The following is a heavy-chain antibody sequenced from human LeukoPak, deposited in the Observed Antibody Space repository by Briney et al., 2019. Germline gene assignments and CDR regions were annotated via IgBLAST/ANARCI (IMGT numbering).Heavy chain of an antibody. CDR3: ARVGNYDFWSGYYIGIEWFDP. J-gene: IGHJ5*02. Sequence: SQTLSLTCAISGDSVSSNSAAWNWIRQSPSRGLEWLGRTYYRSKWYNDYAVSVKSRITINPDTSKNQFSLQLNSVTPEDTAVYYCARVGNYDFWSGYYIGIEWFDPWGQGTLVTVSS. V-gene: IGHV6-1*01. CDR1: GDSVSSNSAA. D-gene: IGHD3-3*01. CDR2: TYYRSKWYN.